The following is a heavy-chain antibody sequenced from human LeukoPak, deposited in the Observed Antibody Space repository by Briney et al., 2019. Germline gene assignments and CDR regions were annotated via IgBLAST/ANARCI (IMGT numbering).Heavy chain of an antibody. D-gene: IGHD3-10*01. CDR1: GNTFLDHY. CDR3: ARDGGKFGEYTFDI. V-gene: IGHV1-2*02. CDR2: INPRTGDT. Sequence: ASVKVSCKASGNTFLDHYIHWVRQAPGQGLEWMGFINPRTGDTRYTQKSQGRVSMTRDTSINTAYMELRSLRPDDTAIYFCARDGGKFGEYTFDIWGPGTRVTVTP. J-gene: IGHJ3*02.